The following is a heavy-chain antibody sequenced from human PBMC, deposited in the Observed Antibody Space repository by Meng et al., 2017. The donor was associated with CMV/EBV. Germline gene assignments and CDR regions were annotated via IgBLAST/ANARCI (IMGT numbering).Heavy chain of an antibody. Sequence: LSLTCAASGFTFSSYEMNWVRQAPGKGLEWVSYISSSGSTIYYADSVKGRFTISRDNAKNSLYLQMNSLRAEDTAVYYCARGYCTNGVCYQRGGNDYWGQGTLVTVSS. CDR1: GFTFSSYE. J-gene: IGHJ4*02. D-gene: IGHD2-8*01. CDR2: ISSSGSTI. V-gene: IGHV3-48*03. CDR3: ARGYCTNGVCYQRGGNDY.